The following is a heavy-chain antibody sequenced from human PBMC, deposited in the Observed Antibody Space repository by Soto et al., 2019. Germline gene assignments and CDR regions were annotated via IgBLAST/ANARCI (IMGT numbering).Heavy chain of an antibody. CDR3: ARHIVDTSMTASFNY. CDR1: GYSFLNYW. Sequence: GESLRISCKTSGYSFLNYWIGWVRQMPGKGLEWMGIIYPGDSDARYSPSFQGQVTISADKSISTVYLQWSSLKASDTAMYYCARHIVDTSMTASFNYWGQGTQVTVSS. CDR2: IYPGDSDA. V-gene: IGHV5-51*01. D-gene: IGHD5-18*01. J-gene: IGHJ4*02.